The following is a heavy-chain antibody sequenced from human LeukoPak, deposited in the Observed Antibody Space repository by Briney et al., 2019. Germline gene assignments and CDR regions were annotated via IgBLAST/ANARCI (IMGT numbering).Heavy chain of an antibody. CDR3: AHTVLSVEGPRQYDY. V-gene: IGHV2-5*01. CDR1: GGSISSYYW. Sequence: TLSLTCTVSGGSISSYYWSWIRQPPGKALEWLALIYWNDDKRYSPSLKSRLTITKDTSKNQVVLTMTNMDPVDTATYYCAHTVLSVEGPRQYDYWGQGTLVTVSS. CDR2: IYWNDDK. J-gene: IGHJ4*02. D-gene: IGHD5-24*01.